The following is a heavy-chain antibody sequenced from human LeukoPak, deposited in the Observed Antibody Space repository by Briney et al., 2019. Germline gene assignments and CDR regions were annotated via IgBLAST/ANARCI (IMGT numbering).Heavy chain of an antibody. J-gene: IGHJ5*02. CDR1: GFTFSTHS. CDR2: ISSRSNTI. Sequence: SGGSLRLSCAAPGFTFSTHSMYWVRQAPGKGLEWVSYISSRSNTIYYANSVRGRFTISRDNAKNSLYLQMNSLRVEDTAVYYCARDPSQFLEPHWLDPWGQGTLVTVSS. V-gene: IGHV3-48*01. D-gene: IGHD3-3*01. CDR3: ARDPSQFLEPHWLDP.